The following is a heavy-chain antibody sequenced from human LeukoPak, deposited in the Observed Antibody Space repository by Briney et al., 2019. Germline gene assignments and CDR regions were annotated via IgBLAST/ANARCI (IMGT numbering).Heavy chain of an antibody. Sequence: GGSLRLSCAASGFTFSSYAMHWVRQAPGKGLEWVAVISYDGSNKYYADSVKGRFTVSRDNSKNTLYLQMNSLRAEDTAVYYCAGGAFDIWGQGTMVTVSS. CDR3: AGGAFDI. V-gene: IGHV3-30*04. CDR1: GFTFSSYA. J-gene: IGHJ3*02. CDR2: ISYDGSNK.